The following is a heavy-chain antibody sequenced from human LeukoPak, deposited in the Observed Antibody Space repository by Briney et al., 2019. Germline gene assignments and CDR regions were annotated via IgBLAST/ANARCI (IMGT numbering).Heavy chain of an antibody. CDR3: ARDGTDGGNWGAFDI. J-gene: IGHJ3*02. V-gene: IGHV3-11*01. D-gene: IGHD4-23*01. CDR2: ISSSGGTT. Sequence: PGGSLRLSCAASGFTFSDYYMSWIRQAPGKGLEWISQISSSGGTTYYTDSVQGRFTISRDNAKNSLFLQMSSLRDEDTAVYYCARDGTDGGNWGAFDIWGQGTMVTASS. CDR1: GFTFSDYY.